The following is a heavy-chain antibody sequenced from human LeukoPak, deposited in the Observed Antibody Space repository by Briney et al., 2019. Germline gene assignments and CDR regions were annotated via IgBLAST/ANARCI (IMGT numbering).Heavy chain of an antibody. CDR2: INPRDGGT. Sequence: ASVTVSCKASGYALTSYYIHWVRQASGQGLEWMGIINPRDGGTSHAQKFEGRVTMTRDTSTSTIYRELSSLRSDDTAVYYCTGIRGGREDVWGQGTLVTVSS. CDR1: GYALTSYY. CDR3: TGIRGGREDV. D-gene: IGHD3-10*01. V-gene: IGHV1-46*01. J-gene: IGHJ4*02.